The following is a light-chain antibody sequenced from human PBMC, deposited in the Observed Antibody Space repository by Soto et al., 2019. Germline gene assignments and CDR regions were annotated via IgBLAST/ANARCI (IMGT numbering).Light chain of an antibody. CDR2: GAS. Sequence: ESVLTQSPGTLSMSPGERATLSCRASQSVSSSYSAWYQQKPGQAPRLLIYGASRRATGIPDRFSGSGSGTDFTLTISRLEPEDFAVYYCQQRSNWPPLTFGGGTKVEIK. V-gene: IGKV3D-20*02. J-gene: IGKJ4*01. CDR1: QSVSSSY. CDR3: QQRSNWPPLT.